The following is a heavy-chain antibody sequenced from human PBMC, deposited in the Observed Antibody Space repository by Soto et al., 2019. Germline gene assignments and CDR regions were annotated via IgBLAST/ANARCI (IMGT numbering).Heavy chain of an antibody. D-gene: IGHD3-10*01. CDR2: IYYSGST. V-gene: IGHV4-59*01. CDR1: GDSISSNY. CDR3: ARDRGANGAYFDY. J-gene: IGHJ4*02. Sequence: PSETLSLTCPVSGDSISSNYLSWIRKPPGKGLEWIGYIYYSGSTNYNPSLKSRVTISVDTSKKQFYLKLNSVTAADTAVYYCARDRGANGAYFDYWGQGTLVTVSS.